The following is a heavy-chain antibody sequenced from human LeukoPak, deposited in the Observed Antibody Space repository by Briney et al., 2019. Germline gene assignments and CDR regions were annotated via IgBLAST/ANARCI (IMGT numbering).Heavy chain of an antibody. J-gene: IGHJ3*02. Sequence: GGSLRLSCAASGFTFSSYAMSWVRQAPGKGLEWVSAISGSGGSTYYADSVKGRFTISRDNSKNTLYLQMNSLRPEDTAVYYCAKGRTVAKDAFAIWGQGTMVTVSS. CDR2: ISGSGGST. CDR3: AKGRTVAKDAFAI. CDR1: GFTFSSYA. D-gene: IGHD2-15*01. V-gene: IGHV3-23*01.